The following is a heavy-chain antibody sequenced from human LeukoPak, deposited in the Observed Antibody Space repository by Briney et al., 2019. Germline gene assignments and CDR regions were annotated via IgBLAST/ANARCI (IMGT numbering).Heavy chain of an antibody. CDR2: INQSGST. Sequence: SETLSLTCAVYGGSFSSYYWSWIRQPPGKGLEWIGEINQSGSTNYNPSLKSRVTISVDTSKNHFSLKLSSVTAADTAVYYCARLIPGSYHYYYYYYMDVWGTGTTVTISS. J-gene: IGHJ6*03. V-gene: IGHV4-34*01. CDR1: GGSFSSYY. D-gene: IGHD3-10*01. CDR3: ARLIPGSYHYYYYYYMDV.